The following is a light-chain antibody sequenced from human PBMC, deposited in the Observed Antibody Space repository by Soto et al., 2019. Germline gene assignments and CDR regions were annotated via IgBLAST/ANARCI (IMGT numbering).Light chain of an antibody. CDR1: QSVSNN. J-gene: IGKJ1*01. CDR3: QQYGSSPPWT. V-gene: IGKV3D-15*01. CDR2: GAS. Sequence: EIVMTQSPATLSVSPGERATLSCRAGQSVSNNLAWYQQKPGQAPRLLIYGASTRATGIPARFSGSGSGTEFTLTISSLQSEDFAVYYCQQYGSSPPWTFGQGTKVEIK.